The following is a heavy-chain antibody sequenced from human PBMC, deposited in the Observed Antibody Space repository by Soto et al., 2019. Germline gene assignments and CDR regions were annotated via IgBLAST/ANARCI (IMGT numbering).Heavy chain of an antibody. CDR1: GGSFSGYY. J-gene: IGHJ6*02. V-gene: IGHV4-34*01. CDR2: INHSGST. CDR3: ARPPGYYYYYGMDV. Sequence: SETLSLTCAVYGGSFSGYYWSWIRQPPGKGLEWIGEINHSGSTNYNPSLKSRVTISVDTSKNQFSLKLSSVTAADTAVYYCARPPGYYYYYGMDVWGQGTTLTVSS.